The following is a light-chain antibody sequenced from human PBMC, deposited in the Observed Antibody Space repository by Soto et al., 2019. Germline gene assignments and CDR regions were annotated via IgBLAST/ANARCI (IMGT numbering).Light chain of an antibody. J-gene: IGKJ5*01. CDR3: QQRTKWVT. Sequence: EIVLTQSPATLSLSPGERATLSCRASQSVSRYLAWYQQKPGQAPRLLIFDASNRATGIPARFSGSGSGTDFTLTISSLESEDFAVYYCQQRTKWVTFGQGTRLAIK. CDR1: QSVSRY. V-gene: IGKV3-11*01. CDR2: DAS.